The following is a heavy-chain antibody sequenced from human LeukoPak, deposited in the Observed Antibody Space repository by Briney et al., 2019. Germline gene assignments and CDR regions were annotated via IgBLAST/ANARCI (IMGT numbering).Heavy chain of an antibody. J-gene: IGHJ4*02. V-gene: IGHV3-23*01. CDR2: INANSGTR. CDR1: GFAFSFFA. D-gene: IGHD7-27*01. Sequence: GGSLRLSCEAYGFAFSFFAMSWLRQPPGKGLEWVSTINANSGTRSYAASVRGRFTISRDDSKNTLYLQMNSLRAEDTAVYYCAKVQLGIGVDYWGQGTLVTVSS. CDR3: AKVQLGIGVDY.